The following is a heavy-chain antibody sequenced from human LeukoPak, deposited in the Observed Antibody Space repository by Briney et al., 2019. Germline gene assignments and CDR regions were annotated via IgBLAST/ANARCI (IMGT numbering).Heavy chain of an antibody. V-gene: IGHV4-59*01. D-gene: IGHD6-19*01. Sequence: SETQSLTCTVSGGSISGYYWSWIRQPPGKGLEWVGYISYSGSTNYKPSLKSRVTISVDTSKNQFSLKLSSVTAADTAIYYCARDGRAGSLFAYWGQGTLVTVSS. CDR2: ISYSGST. J-gene: IGHJ4*02. CDR1: GGSISGYY. CDR3: ARDGRAGSLFAY.